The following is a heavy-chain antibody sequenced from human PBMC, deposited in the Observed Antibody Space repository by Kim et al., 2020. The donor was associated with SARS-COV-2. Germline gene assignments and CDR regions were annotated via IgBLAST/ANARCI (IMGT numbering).Heavy chain of an antibody. CDR3: ARPGSTVTKGTYYFDY. CDR2: IYYSGST. D-gene: IGHD4-17*01. V-gene: IGHV4-39*01. CDR1: GGSIRSSSYY. J-gene: IGHJ4*02. Sequence: SETLSLTCTVSGGSIRSSSYYWGWIRQPPGKGLEWIGSIYYSGSTYYNPSLKSRVTISVDTSKNQFSLKLSSVTAADTAVYYCARPGSTVTKGTYYFDYWGQGTLVTVSS.